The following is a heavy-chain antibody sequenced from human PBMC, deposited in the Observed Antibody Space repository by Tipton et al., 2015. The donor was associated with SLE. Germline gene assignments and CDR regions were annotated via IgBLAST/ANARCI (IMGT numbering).Heavy chain of an antibody. CDR2: IYHSGST. V-gene: IGHV4-39*07. D-gene: IGHD6-13*01. CDR1: GDSISSSSPY. Sequence: TLSLTCTVSGDSISSSSPYWGWIRQPPGKGLEWIGSIYHSGSTHYNPSLESRVAISVATSKNQFSLTLSSVTAADTAVYYCARRSIAAVGTGGFFDYWGQGTLVTVSS. J-gene: IGHJ4*02. CDR3: ARRSIAAVGTGGFFDY.